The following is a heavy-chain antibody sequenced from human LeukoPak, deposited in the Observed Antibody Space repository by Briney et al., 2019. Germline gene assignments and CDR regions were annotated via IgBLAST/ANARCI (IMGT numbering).Heavy chain of an antibody. D-gene: IGHD2-2*01. CDR1: DFTFDFYW. Sequence: TGGSLRLSCVASDFTFDFYWMTWVRQAPGKGLEWLANILPDGSQKYYVDSVKGRSTISRDNPKNSLYLQINNLRAEDTAVYYCGRLAHNAWYAIDFWGQGTLVTVSS. V-gene: IGHV3-7*01. J-gene: IGHJ4*02. CDR2: ILPDGSQK. CDR3: GRLAHNAWYAIDF.